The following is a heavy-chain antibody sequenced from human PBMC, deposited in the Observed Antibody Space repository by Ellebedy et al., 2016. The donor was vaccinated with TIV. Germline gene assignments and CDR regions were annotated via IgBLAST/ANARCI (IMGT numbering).Heavy chain of an antibody. CDR1: GFTFSDYY. Sequence: GESLKISCAASGFTFSDYYMNWVRQAPGKGLEWNSYISIRGNDIYYADSVKGRFTISRDNAKKSLYLQMNNLRVEDTAVYYCVREDSEGAFQLWGQGTMVNVSS. CDR3: VREDSEGAFQL. D-gene: IGHD3-16*01. CDR2: ISIRGNDI. J-gene: IGHJ3*01. V-gene: IGHV3-11*01.